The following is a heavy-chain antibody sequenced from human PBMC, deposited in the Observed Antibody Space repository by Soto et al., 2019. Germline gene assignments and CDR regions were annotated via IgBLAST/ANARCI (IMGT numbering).Heavy chain of an antibody. Sequence: ASVKVSCKASGYTFTSYYMHWVRQAPGQGLEWMGIINPSGGSTSYAQKFQGRVTMTRDTSTSTVYMELSSLRSEDTAVYYCARDVTIFGVVIISYYYYYGMDVCGQGTTVIVSS. CDR3: ARDVTIFGVVIISYYYYYGMDV. V-gene: IGHV1-46*01. CDR2: INPSGGST. D-gene: IGHD3-3*01. J-gene: IGHJ6*02. CDR1: GYTFTSYY.